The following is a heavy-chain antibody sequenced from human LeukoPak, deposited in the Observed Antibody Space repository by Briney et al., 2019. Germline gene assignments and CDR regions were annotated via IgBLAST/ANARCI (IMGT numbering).Heavy chain of an antibody. Sequence: TGGSLRLSCAASGFTFSSHDMHWVRQPTGKGLEWVSVIGTAGNTYYTDSVKGRFTISRENAKNSLYLQMDNLRAEDTAAYYCARSKSYSSGWTDFDCWGQGTLVTVSS. D-gene: IGHD6-19*01. CDR3: ARSKSYSSGWTDFDC. CDR1: GFTFSSHD. J-gene: IGHJ4*02. V-gene: IGHV3-13*01. CDR2: IGTAGNT.